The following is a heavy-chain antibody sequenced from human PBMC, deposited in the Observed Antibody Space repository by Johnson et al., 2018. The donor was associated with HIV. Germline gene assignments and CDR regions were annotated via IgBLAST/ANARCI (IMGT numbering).Heavy chain of an antibody. CDR3: ARADSGYSNYEAFDI. D-gene: IGHD4-11*01. J-gene: IGHJ3*02. Sequence: VQLVESGGGVVQPGRSLRLSCAASRFTFSSYGMHWVRQAPGKGLEWVAVISYDGSNKYYADSVKGRFTISRDNSKNTLYLQMNSLRAEDTAVYYCARADSGYSNYEAFDIWGQGTMVTVSS. CDR2: ISYDGSNK. CDR1: RFTFSSYG. V-gene: IGHV3-30*03.